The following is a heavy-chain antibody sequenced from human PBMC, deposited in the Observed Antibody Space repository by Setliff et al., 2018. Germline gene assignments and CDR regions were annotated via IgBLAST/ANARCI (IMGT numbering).Heavy chain of an antibody. CDR2: IYPDDSDA. D-gene: IGHD6-6*01. Sequence: PGESLKISCKSSGYTFTNYWIGWVRQMPGKGLEWMGIIYPDDSDARYSPSFRGQVTISVDKSISTAYLQWSSPKASDTAMYYCARYSSSFAAGDYWGQGTLVTVSS. V-gene: IGHV5-51*01. J-gene: IGHJ4*02. CDR1: GYTFTNYW. CDR3: ARYSSSFAAGDY.